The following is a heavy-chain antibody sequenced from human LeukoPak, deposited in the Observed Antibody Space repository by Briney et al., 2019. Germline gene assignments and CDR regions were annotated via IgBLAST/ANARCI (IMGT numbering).Heavy chain of an antibody. Sequence: PSETLSLTCAVYDGSFSGYYWSWIRQTPGKGLEWIGEINHSGSTNYNPSLKSRVTISVDTSKNQFSLKLSSVTAADTAVYYCASGAQLRYLLYWGQGTLVTVSS. CDR3: ASGAQLRYLLY. V-gene: IGHV4-34*01. CDR2: INHSGST. D-gene: IGHD5-24*01. J-gene: IGHJ4*02. CDR1: DGSFSGYY.